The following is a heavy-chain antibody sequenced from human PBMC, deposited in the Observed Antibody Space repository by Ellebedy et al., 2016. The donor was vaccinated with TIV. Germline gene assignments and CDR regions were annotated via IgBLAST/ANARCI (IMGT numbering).Heavy chain of an antibody. Sequence: AASVKVSCKASAHTFADYGISWVRPAPGQGLEWMGWISASTGNTKYAQKFQGRVTMTTDTSTSTVYMELRSLISDDTAVYYCAREWGFDFWGQGTLVTVSS. CDR2: ISASTGNT. D-gene: IGHD1-26*01. V-gene: IGHV1-18*01. CDR3: AREWGFDF. CDR1: AHTFADYG. J-gene: IGHJ4*02.